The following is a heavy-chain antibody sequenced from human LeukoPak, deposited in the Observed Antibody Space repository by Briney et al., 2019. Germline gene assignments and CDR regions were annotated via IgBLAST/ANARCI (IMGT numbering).Heavy chain of an antibody. CDR3: ARGDTEVAATADY. Sequence: GESLKISCMASGYSFTTHWIGWVRQMPGKGLEWMGILHPGDSDTRYSPSFQGQVTISADKSISTAYLQWSSLKASDTAMYYCARGDTEVAATADYWGQGTLVTVSS. V-gene: IGHV5-51*01. J-gene: IGHJ4*02. CDR1: GYSFTTHW. CDR2: LHPGDSDT. D-gene: IGHD6-19*01.